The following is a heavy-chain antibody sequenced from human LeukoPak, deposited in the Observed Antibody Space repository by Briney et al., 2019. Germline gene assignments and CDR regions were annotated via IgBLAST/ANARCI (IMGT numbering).Heavy chain of an antibody. CDR2: INPNSCGT. D-gene: IGHD6-13*01. CDR3: ARVIAAAGTHYYYYYGMDV. Sequence: ASVKVSCKASGYTFTGYYMHWVRQAPGQGLEWMGWINPNSCGTNYAQKFQGRVTMTRDTSISTAYMELSRLRSDDTAVYYCARVIAAAGTHYYYYYGMDVWGQGTTVTVSS. CDR1: GYTFTGYY. V-gene: IGHV1-2*02. J-gene: IGHJ6*02.